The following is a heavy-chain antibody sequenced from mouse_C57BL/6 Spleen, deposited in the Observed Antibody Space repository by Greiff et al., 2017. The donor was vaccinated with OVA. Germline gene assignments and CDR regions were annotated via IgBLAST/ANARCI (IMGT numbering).Heavy chain of an antibody. CDR1: GYTFTSYW. Sequence: QVQLQQPGAELVRPGSSVKLSCKASGYTFTSYWMHWVKQRPIQGLEWIGNIDPSDSETHYNQKFKDKATLTVDKSSSTAYMQLSSLTSEDSAVYYCARDSLYDGYYLFDYWGQGTTRTVSS. CDR2: IDPSDSET. V-gene: IGHV1-52*01. D-gene: IGHD2-3*01. J-gene: IGHJ2*01. CDR3: ARDSLYDGYYLFDY.